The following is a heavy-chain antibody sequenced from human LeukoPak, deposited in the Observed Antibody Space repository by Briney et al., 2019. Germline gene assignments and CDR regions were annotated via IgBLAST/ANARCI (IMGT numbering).Heavy chain of an antibody. CDR2: ISAYNGNT. CDR3: ARGGYDPRTPYYYYYYMDV. J-gene: IGHJ6*03. CDR1: GYMFTSYG. V-gene: IGHV1-18*03. Sequence: WASVKVSCKASGYMFTSYGISWVRQAPGQGREWMGWISAYNGNTNYAQKLQGRVTMTAQKLQGRVTMTTDTSTSTAYMELSSLRSEDMAVYYCARGGYDPRTPYYYYYYMDVWGKGTTVTVSS. D-gene: IGHD5-12*01.